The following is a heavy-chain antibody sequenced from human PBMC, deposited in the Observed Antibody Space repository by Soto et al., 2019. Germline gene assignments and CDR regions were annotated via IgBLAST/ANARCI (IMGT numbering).Heavy chain of an antibody. Sequence: GGALRLSCAASGFTFSSYAMSWVRQAPGKGLEWVSAISGSGGSTYYADSVKGRFTISRDNSKNTLYLQMNSLRAEDTALYYCAKVPRYFACLLERDYFDYWGQGTPVTVSS. D-gene: IGHD3-9*01. CDR1: GFTFSSYA. V-gene: IGHV3-23*01. CDR3: AKVPRYFACLLERDYFDY. CDR2: ISGSGGST. J-gene: IGHJ4*02.